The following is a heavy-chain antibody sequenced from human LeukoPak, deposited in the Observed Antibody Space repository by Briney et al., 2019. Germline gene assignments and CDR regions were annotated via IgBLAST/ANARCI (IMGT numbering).Heavy chain of an antibody. J-gene: IGHJ5*02. CDR1: GFTFSSYS. CDR2: ISSSRSYI. Sequence: GGSLRLSCAASGFTFSSYSMNWVRQAPGKGLEWVSFISSSRSYIYYADSVKGRFTISRDNSKDTLYLQMNSLRPEDTALYYCAKEGHYVWGSYRPEWLKSWGQGTLVTVSS. D-gene: IGHD3-16*02. CDR3: AKEGHYVWGSYRPEWLKS. V-gene: IGHV3-21*01.